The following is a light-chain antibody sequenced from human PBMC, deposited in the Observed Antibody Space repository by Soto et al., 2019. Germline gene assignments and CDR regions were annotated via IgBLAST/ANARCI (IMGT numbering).Light chain of an antibody. CDR3: RQGTHWPPWT. Sequence: DVVMTQSPLSLPVPLGQPASISCTSSQSLVSSAGNTYLTWFQQRPGQSPRRLIYKIFNRDSGVPDRFSGSGSGTNFTLKISRVEAEDVGVYYCRQGTHWPPWTFGQGTKVEIK. J-gene: IGKJ1*01. V-gene: IGKV2-30*01. CDR2: KIF. CDR1: QSLVSSAGNTY.